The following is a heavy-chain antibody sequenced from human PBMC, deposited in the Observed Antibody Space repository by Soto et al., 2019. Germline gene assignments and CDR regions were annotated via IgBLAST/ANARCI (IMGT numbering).Heavy chain of an antibody. CDR1: GGSFSGYY. Sequence: SETLSLTCAVYGGSFSGYYWSWIRQPPGKGVEWIGEINHSGSTNYNPSLKSRVTISVATSKNQFSLKLSSVTAADTAVYYCARTASGLLDSVWGQGTTVTVSS. CDR3: ARTASGLLDSV. CDR2: INHSGST. V-gene: IGHV4-34*01. D-gene: IGHD2-21*01. J-gene: IGHJ6*02.